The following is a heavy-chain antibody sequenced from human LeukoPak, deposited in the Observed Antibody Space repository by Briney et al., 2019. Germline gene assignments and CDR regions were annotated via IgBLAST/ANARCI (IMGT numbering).Heavy chain of an antibody. V-gene: IGHV3-7*01. CDR2: IMHDGSEK. CDR1: GFIFTNYF. J-gene: IGHJ4*02. D-gene: IGHD3-3*01. CDR3: ATDRGWRTSGYYLYYFEY. Sequence: GGSLRFSCAASGFIFTNYFMSWVRQAPGKGLEWVASIMHDGSEKYYVDSVRGRFTISRDNTMNSLYLQMSSLRAEDTAVYYCATDRGWRTSGYYLYYFEYWGQGTLVTYSS.